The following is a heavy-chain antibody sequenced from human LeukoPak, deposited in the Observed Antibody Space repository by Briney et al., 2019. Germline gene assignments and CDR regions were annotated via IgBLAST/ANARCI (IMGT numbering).Heavy chain of an antibody. D-gene: IGHD1-26*01. Sequence: GGSLRLSCAASGFTFSNYAMHWVRQAPGKGLEYVSTISSNGEGTFYANSVKGRFTFSRDNSKDTVYLDMGSLRPEDTAVYYCARDRLPVSGTYSVGELDYWGQGTLVTVSS. CDR3: ARDRLPVSGTYSVGELDY. J-gene: IGHJ4*02. V-gene: IGHV3-64*01. CDR2: ISSNGEGT. CDR1: GFTFSNYA.